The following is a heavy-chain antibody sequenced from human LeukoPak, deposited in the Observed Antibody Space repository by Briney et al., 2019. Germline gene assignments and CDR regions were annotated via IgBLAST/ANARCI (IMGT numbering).Heavy chain of an antibody. J-gene: IGHJ4*02. V-gene: IGHV3-48*01. Sequence: GGSLRLSCAASGFTFSSYGMNWVRQAPGKGLEWVSYIGSGTSTIYYADPVKGRFTISRDNSKNTLYLQMNSLRAEDTAVYYCAKQWLVPSPFDYWGQGTLVTVSS. CDR3: AKQWLVPSPFDY. CDR2: IGSGTSTI. CDR1: GFTFSSYG. D-gene: IGHD6-19*01.